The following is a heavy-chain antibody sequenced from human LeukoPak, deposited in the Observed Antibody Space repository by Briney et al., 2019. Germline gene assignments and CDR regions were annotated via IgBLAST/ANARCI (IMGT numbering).Heavy chain of an antibody. CDR3: AKQQLWLPRNWFDP. CDR1: GFPFSDYS. CDR2: ISGSGGST. Sequence: PGGSLRLSCAASGFPFSDYSMNWVRQAPGKGLEWVSAISGSGGSTYYADSVKGRFTISRDNSKNTLYLQMNSLRAGDTAVYYCAKQQLWLPRNWFDPWGQGTLVTVSS. V-gene: IGHV3-23*01. J-gene: IGHJ5*02. D-gene: IGHD5-18*01.